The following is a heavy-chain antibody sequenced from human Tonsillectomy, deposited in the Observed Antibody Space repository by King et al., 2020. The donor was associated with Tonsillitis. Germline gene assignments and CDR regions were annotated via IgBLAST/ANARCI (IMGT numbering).Heavy chain of an antibody. CDR3: ASSSYYSDSSGSYFDY. J-gene: IGHJ4*02. Sequence: QLVQSGAAVKKPGSSVNVSCKASGDIFNNYAVSWVRQAPGQGLEWMGGILPFFGTAKYAQRFRGRVKITADRSTRTLYLDLSSLRSEDTAMYYCASSSYYSDSSGSYFDYWGQGTLVTVSS. V-gene: IGHV1-69*06. CDR1: GDIFNNYA. CDR2: ILPFFGTA. D-gene: IGHD3-22*01.